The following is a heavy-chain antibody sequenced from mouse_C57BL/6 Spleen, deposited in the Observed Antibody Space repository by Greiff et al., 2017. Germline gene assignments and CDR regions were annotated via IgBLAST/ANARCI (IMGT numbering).Heavy chain of an antibody. J-gene: IGHJ2*01. Sequence: VQLQQSGAELVMPGASVKMSCKASGYTFTSYWMHWVKQRPGQGLEWIGQIYPSDSYTNYNKKFKGKSTLTVDKSSSTAYMQLSSLTSEDSAVYCCARNDYDYDFYYWGKGTTLTVAS. CDR3: ARNDYDYDFYY. CDR2: IYPSDSYT. D-gene: IGHD2-4*01. CDR1: GYTFTSYW. V-gene: IGHV1-69*01.